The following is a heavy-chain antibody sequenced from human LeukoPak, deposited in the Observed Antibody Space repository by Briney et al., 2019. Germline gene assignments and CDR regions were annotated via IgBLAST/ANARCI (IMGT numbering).Heavy chain of an antibody. CDR3: ARMEYQLVSDWFDP. J-gene: IGHJ5*02. D-gene: IGHD2-2*01. CDR1: GGSISSYY. CDR2: IYYSGST. V-gene: IGHV4-59*01. Sequence: SETLSLTCTVSGGSISSYYWSWIRQPPGKGLEWIGYIYYSGSTNYNPSLKSRVTISVDTSKNQFSLKLSSVTAADTAVYYCARMEYQLVSDWFDPWGQGTLVTVSS.